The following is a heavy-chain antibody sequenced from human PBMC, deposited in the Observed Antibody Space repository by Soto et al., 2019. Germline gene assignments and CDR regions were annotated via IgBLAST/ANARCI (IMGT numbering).Heavy chain of an antibody. CDR3: ARGLMSPPREVVVAATLDY. CDR1: GGSFSGYY. Sequence: QVQLQQWGAGLLKPSETLSLTCAVYGGSFSGYYWSWIRQPPGKGLEWIGEINHSGSTNYNPSLKSRVTISVDTSKNQFSLKLSSVTAADTAVYYCARGLMSPPREVVVAATLDYWGQGTPVTVSS. J-gene: IGHJ4*02. V-gene: IGHV4-34*01. D-gene: IGHD2-15*01. CDR2: INHSGST.